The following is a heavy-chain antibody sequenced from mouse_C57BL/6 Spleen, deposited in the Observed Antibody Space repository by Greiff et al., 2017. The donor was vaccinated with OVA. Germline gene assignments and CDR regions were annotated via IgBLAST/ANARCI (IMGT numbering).Heavy chain of an antibody. CDR1: GFTFSSYG. D-gene: IGHD4-1*01. Sequence: EVQGVESGGDLVKPGGSLKLSCAASGFTFSSYGMSWVRQTPDKRLEWVATISSGGSYTYYPDSVKGRFTISRDNAKNTLYLQMSSLKSEDTAMYYCARNWDEDYWGQGTTLTVSS. CDR3: ARNWDEDY. J-gene: IGHJ2*01. V-gene: IGHV5-6*01. CDR2: ISSGGSYT.